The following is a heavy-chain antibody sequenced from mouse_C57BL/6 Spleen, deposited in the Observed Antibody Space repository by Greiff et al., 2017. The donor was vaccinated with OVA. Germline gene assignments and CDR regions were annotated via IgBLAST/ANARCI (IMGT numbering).Heavy chain of an antibody. CDR2: ILPGSGST. Sequence: VQLQQSGAELMKPGASVKLSCKATGYTFTGYWIEWVKQRPGHGLEWIGEILPGSGSTNYNEKFKGKATFPADTSSNTAYMQLSSLTTEDSAIYYCARGSYYSNYEDYYAMDYWGQGTSVTVPS. CDR1: GYTFTGYW. CDR3: ARGSYYSNYEDYYAMDY. V-gene: IGHV1-9*01. J-gene: IGHJ4*01. D-gene: IGHD2-5*01.